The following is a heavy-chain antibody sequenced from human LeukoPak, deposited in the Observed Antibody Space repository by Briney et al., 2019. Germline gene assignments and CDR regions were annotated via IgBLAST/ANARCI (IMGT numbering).Heavy chain of an antibody. D-gene: IGHD1-7*01. J-gene: IGHJ5*02. V-gene: IGHV1-46*01. CDR1: GYTFTSYY. CDR3: AREITGTTGWFDP. CDR2: INPSGGST. Sequence: ASVKVSCKASGYTFTSYYMHWVRQAPGQGLEWMGIINPSGGSTSYAQKFQGRVTMTRDMSTSTVYMELSSLRSEDTAVYYCAREITGTTGWFDPWGQGTLVTVSS.